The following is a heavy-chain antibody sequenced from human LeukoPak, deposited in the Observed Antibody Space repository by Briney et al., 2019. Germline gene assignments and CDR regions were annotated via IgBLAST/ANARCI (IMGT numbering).Heavy chain of an antibody. V-gene: IGHV3-48*01. CDR3: AKDKRSNIAAAGVAIDY. CDR2: ISSSSSTI. Sequence: QAGGSLRLSCAASGFTFSSYSMNWVRQAPGKGLEWVSYISSSSSTIYYADSVKGRFTISRDNAKNSLYLQMNSPRAEDTAVYYCAKDKRSNIAAAGVAIDYWGQGTLVTVSS. D-gene: IGHD6-13*01. CDR1: GFTFSSYS. J-gene: IGHJ4*02.